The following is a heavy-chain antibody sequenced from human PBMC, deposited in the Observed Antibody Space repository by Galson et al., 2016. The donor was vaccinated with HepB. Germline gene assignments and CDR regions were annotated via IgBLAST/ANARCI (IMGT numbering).Heavy chain of an antibody. CDR1: GFSVSSNY. D-gene: IGHD2-2*01. CDR2: IYSGGNT. CDR3: AGGISNSCWPSCYFNY. J-gene: IGHJ4*02. V-gene: IGHV3-53*01. Sequence: SLRLSCAASGFSVSSNYMSWVRQAPGKGLEWVSIIYSGGNTFSADSVKGRLTISRDNSKSTLYLQMNSLRAEDTAVYYCAGGISNSCWPSCYFNYWGQGTLVTVSS.